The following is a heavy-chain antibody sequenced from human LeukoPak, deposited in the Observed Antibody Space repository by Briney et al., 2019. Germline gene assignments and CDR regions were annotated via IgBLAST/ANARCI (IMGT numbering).Heavy chain of an antibody. CDR3: ARGTTAMVDYNWFDP. D-gene: IGHD5-18*01. J-gene: IGHJ5*02. Sequence: SETLSLTCTVSSGSINNYYWSWIRQPAGKGLEWIGRIYSNGATTYNPSLKSRVTMSVDTSKNQFSLKMTSVTAADTAVYFCARGTTAMVDYNWFDPWGQGTLVTVSS. CDR1: SGSINNYY. CDR2: IYSNGAT. V-gene: IGHV4-4*07.